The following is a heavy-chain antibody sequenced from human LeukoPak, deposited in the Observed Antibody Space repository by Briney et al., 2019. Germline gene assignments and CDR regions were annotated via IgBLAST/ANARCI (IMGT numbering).Heavy chain of an antibody. V-gene: IGHV1-2*02. CDR3: ASKWVTYYYNSSAYHYPTDVFDI. J-gene: IGHJ3*02. Sequence: ASVKVSCKASGHTFTGYYMHWVRQAPGQGLEWMGWINANSGDTNYAQKFQGRVTMTRDMSISTAYMELSRLRSDDTAVYYCASKWVTYYYNSSAYHYPTDVFDIWGQGTMVTVSS. D-gene: IGHD3-22*01. CDR1: GHTFTGYY. CDR2: INANSGDT.